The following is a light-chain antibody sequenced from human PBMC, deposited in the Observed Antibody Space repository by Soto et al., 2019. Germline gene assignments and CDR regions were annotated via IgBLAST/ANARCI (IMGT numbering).Light chain of an antibody. J-gene: IGKJ1*01. Sequence: ENVFTQSPGTLSLSPGERATLSCRASQSVSSSYLAWYQQKPGQAPRLLIYGASSRATGIPDRFSGSGSGTDFTLTISRLEPEDFAVYYCQQYGSSRWTFGQGTKVDFK. CDR2: GAS. V-gene: IGKV3-20*01. CDR3: QQYGSSRWT. CDR1: QSVSSSY.